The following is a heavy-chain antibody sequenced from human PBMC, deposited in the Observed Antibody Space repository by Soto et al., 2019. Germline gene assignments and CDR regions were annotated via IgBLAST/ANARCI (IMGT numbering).Heavy chain of an antibody. J-gene: IGHJ6*02. CDR3: ARLGYCSCWGYHYYVMDV. D-gene: IGHD6-13*01. CDR2: IYYSGST. V-gene: IGHV4-39*01. CDR1: GGSISSSSYY. Sequence: PETLSLTRTVSGGSISSSSYYWGWIRQPPGKGLEWIGSIYYSGSTYYNPSLKSRVTISVDTSKNQFSLKLSSVTAADTAVYYCARLGYCSCWGYHYYVMDVRGQRSTVIVSS.